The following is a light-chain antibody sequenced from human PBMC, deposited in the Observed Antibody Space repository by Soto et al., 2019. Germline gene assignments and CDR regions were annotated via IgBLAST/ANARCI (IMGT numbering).Light chain of an antibody. CDR2: GAS. J-gene: IGKJ1*01. CDR3: QQYGGPVPWT. Sequence: EIVLTQSPGTLSLSPGERDTLSCRASQSVRSDYFAWYQQKPGQAPRLLIYGASTRATGIPDRFTGSGSGTDFTLTIARLEPEDFAVYYCQQYGGPVPWTFGQGTKVDIK. CDR1: QSVRSDY. V-gene: IGKV3-20*01.